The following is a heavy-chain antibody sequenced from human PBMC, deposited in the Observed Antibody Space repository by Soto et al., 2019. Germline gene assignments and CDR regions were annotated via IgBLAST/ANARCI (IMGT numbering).Heavy chain of an antibody. V-gene: IGHV3-30*03. CDR2: ISYDGRNQ. CDR3: ARDQRAGFCSGGSCHYYYGIAV. J-gene: IGHJ6*02. D-gene: IGHD2-15*01. CDR1: GFNLSNYG. Sequence: QVQLVESGGGAVQPGRSLGLSCVASGFNLSNYGLHWVRQAPGKGLEWLAVISYDGRNQYYADSVKGRFTISRDNSRNTLYVQMDSLRVEDTAVYYCARDQRAGFCSGGSCHYYYGIAVWGQGTTVTVSS.